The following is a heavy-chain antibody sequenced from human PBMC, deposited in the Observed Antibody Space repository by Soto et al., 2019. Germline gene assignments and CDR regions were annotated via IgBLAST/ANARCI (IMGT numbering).Heavy chain of an antibody. V-gene: IGHV3-30*18. Sequence: PGGSLRLSCAASGFTFSSYGMHWVRQAPGKGLEWVAVISYDGSNKYYADSVKGRFTISRDNSKNTLYLQMNSLRAEDTAVYYCAKQIDSSGYSYYFDYWGQGTLVTVSS. D-gene: IGHD3-22*01. CDR3: AKQIDSSGYSYYFDY. J-gene: IGHJ4*02. CDR2: ISYDGSNK. CDR1: GFTFSSYG.